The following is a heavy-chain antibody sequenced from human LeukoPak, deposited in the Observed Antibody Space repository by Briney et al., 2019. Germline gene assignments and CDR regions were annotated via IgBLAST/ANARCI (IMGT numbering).Heavy chain of an antibody. Sequence: GGSLRLSCAASGFTFSSYEMNWVRQAPGKGLEWVSYISSSGSTIYYADSVKGRFTISRDNAKNSLYLQMNNLRAEDTAVYYCARDFRSYSSGWYDAFDIWGQGTMVTVSS. CDR3: ARDFRSYSSGWYDAFDI. J-gene: IGHJ3*02. V-gene: IGHV3-48*03. CDR2: ISSSGSTI. D-gene: IGHD6-19*01. CDR1: GFTFSSYE.